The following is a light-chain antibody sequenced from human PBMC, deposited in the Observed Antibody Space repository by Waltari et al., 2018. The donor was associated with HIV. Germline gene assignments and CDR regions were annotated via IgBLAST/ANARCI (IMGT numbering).Light chain of an antibody. CDR1: SSNLRNNV. CDR3: GTWDSSLSAGV. V-gene: IGLV1-51*01. CDR2: DNN. J-gene: IGLJ3*02. Sequence: QSVLTQPPSVPAAPGQKVTISCSASSSNLRNNVVSWYQQQPGTAPKLLIYDNNKRPSGIPDRFSGSKSGTSATLGITGLQTGDEADYYCGTWDSSLSAGVFGGGTKLTVL.